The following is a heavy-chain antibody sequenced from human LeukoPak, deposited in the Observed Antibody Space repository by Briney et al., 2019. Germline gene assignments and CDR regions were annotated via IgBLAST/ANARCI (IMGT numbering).Heavy chain of an antibody. CDR3: ANLDSSGYSTFDY. CDR2: ISSSSSYI. V-gene: IGHV3-21*01. CDR1: GFTFSSYN. J-gene: IGHJ4*02. D-gene: IGHD3-22*01. Sequence: PGGSLRLSCAASGFTFSSYNMNWVRQAPGKGLEWVSSISSSSSYIYYTDSGKGRFTISRDNAKNSLYLQMNSLRAEDTAVYYCANLDSSGYSTFDYWGQGTLVTVSS.